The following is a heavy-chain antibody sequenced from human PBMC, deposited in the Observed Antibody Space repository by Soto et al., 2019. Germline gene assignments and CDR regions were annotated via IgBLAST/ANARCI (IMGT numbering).Heavy chain of an antibody. V-gene: IGHV4-31*03. J-gene: IGHJ4*02. Sequence: SETLSLTCTVSGGSISSGGYYWSWIRQHPGKGLEWIGYIYYSGSTYYNPSLKSRVTISVDTSKNQFSLKLSSVTAADTAVYYCARVRAQGESFDYWGQATLVTVSS. CDR1: GGSISSGGYY. CDR2: IYYSGST. D-gene: IGHD3-16*01. CDR3: ARVRAQGESFDY.